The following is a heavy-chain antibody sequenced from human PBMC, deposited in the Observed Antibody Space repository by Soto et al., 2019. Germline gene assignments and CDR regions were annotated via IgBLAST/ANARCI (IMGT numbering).Heavy chain of an antibody. CDR3: ATDRGGASFDY. CDR1: GFGFGTFW. Sequence: EVLLVESGGGLVQPGGSLRLSCAASGFGFGTFWLDWVRQAPGKGLEWVASIKPDGSMKDYLDSVRARFTSSRDNAKNSLFLQMNRLGGEDTGVYYCATDRGGASFDYWGQGTLVIVSS. V-gene: IGHV3-7*01. J-gene: IGHJ4*02. CDR2: IKPDGSMK.